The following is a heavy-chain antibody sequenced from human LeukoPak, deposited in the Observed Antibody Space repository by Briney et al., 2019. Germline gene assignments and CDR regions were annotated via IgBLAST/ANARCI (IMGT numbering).Heavy chain of an antibody. D-gene: IGHD1-26*01. CDR1: GFTFDDFA. V-gene: IGHV3-43D*03. J-gene: IGHJ6*03. CDR3: AKDRQRGNYFRNYYYYMDV. Sequence: PGGSLRLSCAASGFTFDDFAMHWVRQAPGKGLEWVSLISWDGGSTYYADSVKGRFTISRDNSKNSLYLQVNSLRVEDTAVYYCAKDRQRGNYFRNYYYYMDVWGKGTTVTVSS. CDR2: ISWDGGST.